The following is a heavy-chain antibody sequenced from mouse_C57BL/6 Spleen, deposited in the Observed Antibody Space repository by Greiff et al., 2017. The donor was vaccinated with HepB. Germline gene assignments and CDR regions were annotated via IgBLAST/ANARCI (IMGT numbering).Heavy chain of an antibody. D-gene: IGHD3-2*02. V-gene: IGHV1-59*01. J-gene: IGHJ2*01. CDR1: GYTFTSYW. CDR3: ARRTAQAHFGY. Sequence: QVQLQQSGAELVRPGTSVKLSCKASGYTFTSYWMHWVKQRPGQGLEWIGVIDPADSYTNYNHKLKGKATMTVDTSSSTAYIQLSSLTSEDSAVYYCARRTAQAHFGYWGPGTTLTFSS. CDR2: IDPADSYT.